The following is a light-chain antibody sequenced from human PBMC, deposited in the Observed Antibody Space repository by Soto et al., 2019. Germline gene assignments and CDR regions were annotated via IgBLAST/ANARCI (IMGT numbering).Light chain of an antibody. CDR2: DAS. CDR1: HTISTW. Sequence: DIQVTQSPPTLSASVGDRVTITCRASHTISTWMAWYQQKPGKAPKLLVYDASTLQSGVASRFSGSGSGTEFTLIISGLQPDDSATYYCQQYTNTNNPWMLGQRTNVDIK. CDR3: QQYTNTNNPWM. J-gene: IGKJ1*01. V-gene: IGKV1-5*01.